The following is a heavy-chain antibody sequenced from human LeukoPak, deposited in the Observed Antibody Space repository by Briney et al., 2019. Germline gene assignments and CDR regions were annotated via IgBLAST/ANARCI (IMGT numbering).Heavy chain of an antibody. J-gene: IGHJ6*02. V-gene: IGHV1-2*02. CDR2: INPNTGAS. CDR3: ARDHQVKDV. Sequence: SVRLSCKASGYSFSGYSIHWLRQAPGQGLEWMGWINPNTGASNFAQKFQGRATMTTDMSISTAYMELSRLKSDDTAVYYCARDHQVKDVWGQGTTVTVSS. CDR1: GYSFSGYS.